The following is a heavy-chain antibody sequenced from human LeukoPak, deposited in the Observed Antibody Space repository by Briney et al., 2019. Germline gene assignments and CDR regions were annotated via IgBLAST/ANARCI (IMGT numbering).Heavy chain of an antibody. V-gene: IGHV3-48*03. D-gene: IGHD4-17*01. CDR1: GSTFSSYE. CDR2: ISSSGSTI. J-gene: IGHJ4*02. CDR3: ARDSEPNGDYFGYFDY. Sequence: GGSLRLSCAASGSTFSSYEMNWVRQAPGKGRGWVSYISSSGSTIYYADSVKGRFTISRDNAKNSLYLQMNSLRAEDTAVYYCARDSEPNGDYFGYFDYLVQGTMVTVSS.